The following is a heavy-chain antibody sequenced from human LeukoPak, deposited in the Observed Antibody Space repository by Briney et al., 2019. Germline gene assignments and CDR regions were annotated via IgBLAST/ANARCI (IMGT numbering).Heavy chain of an antibody. Sequence: ASVKVSCKASVYTFTSYGISWVRQAPGQGLEWMGWISAYNGNTNYAQKLQGRVTMTTDTSTITAYMELRSLRSDDTAVYYCARAETYYYDSSGYYGYFQHWGQGTLVTVSS. CDR3: ARAETYYYDSSGYYGYFQH. D-gene: IGHD3-22*01. CDR2: ISAYNGNT. J-gene: IGHJ1*01. V-gene: IGHV1-18*01. CDR1: VYTFTSYG.